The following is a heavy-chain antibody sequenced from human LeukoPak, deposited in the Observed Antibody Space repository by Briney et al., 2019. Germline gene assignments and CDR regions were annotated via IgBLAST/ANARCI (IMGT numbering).Heavy chain of an antibody. CDR3: ARDAHYYDPFPAYFDF. J-gene: IGHJ4*02. V-gene: IGHV4-59*12. Sequence: SETLSRTCTVSGYSISRFYWTWIRQPPGKGLEWIGYIQNSGNTNYNPSLKGRVSISLDTSKNQFSLSLSSVTAADTAVYFCARDAHYYDPFPAYFDFWGQGTLVTVSS. D-gene: IGHD3-22*01. CDR1: GYSISRFY. CDR2: IQNSGNT.